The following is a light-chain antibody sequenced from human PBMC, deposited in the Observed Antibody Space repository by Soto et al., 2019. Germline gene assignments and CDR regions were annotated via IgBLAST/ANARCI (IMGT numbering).Light chain of an antibody. CDR3: QQYNNWPPLT. V-gene: IGKV3-15*01. CDR2: GAS. CDR1: QSVRSN. Sequence: EIVMTQSPATLSVSPGERATLSCRASQSVRSNLAWYQQKPSQAPRLLIYGASTRATGIPARFSGSGSGTEFTLTISSLQSEDSALYYCQQYNNWPPLTFGGGTKVEIK. J-gene: IGKJ4*01.